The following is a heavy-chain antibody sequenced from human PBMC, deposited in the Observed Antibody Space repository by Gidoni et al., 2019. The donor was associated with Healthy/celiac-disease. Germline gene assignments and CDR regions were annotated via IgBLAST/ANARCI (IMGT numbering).Heavy chain of an antibody. J-gene: IGHJ4*02. CDR3: ARTAYGDTLFFDY. Sequence: QLQLQESGPGLVKPSESLSLTCTVSGGSISSSSYYWGWIRQPPGKGLEWIGSIYYSGSTYYNPSLKSRVTISVDTSKNQFSLKLSSVTAADTAVYYCARTAYGDTLFFDYWGQGTLVTVSS. CDR1: GGSISSSSYY. D-gene: IGHD4-17*01. V-gene: IGHV4-39*01. CDR2: IYYSGST.